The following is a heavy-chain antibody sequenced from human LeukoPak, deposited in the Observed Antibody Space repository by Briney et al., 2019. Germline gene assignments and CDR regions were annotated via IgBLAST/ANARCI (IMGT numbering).Heavy chain of an antibody. V-gene: IGHV4-38-2*02. CDR2: IYYSGST. Sequence: SETLSLTCTVSGYSISSGYYWGWIRQPPGKGLEWIGSIYYSGSTYYNPSLKSRVTISVDTSKNQFSLKLSSVTAADTAVYYCARVRHCSGGSCYLFDYWGQGTLVTVSS. CDR1: GYSISSGYY. D-gene: IGHD2-15*01. CDR3: ARVRHCSGGSCYLFDY. J-gene: IGHJ4*02.